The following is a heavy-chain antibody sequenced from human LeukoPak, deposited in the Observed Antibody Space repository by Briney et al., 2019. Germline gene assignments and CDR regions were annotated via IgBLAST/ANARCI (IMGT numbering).Heavy chain of an antibody. CDR3: AKDRPPTTSRVDAFDI. J-gene: IGHJ3*02. V-gene: IGHV3-23*01. Sequence: GGSLRLSCAASGFTFSSYAMSWVRQAPGKGLEWVSAIGGSGGSTYYADSVKSRFTISRDNSKNTLYLQMNSLRAEDTAVYYCAKDRPPTTSRVDAFDIWGQGTMVTVSS. CDR2: IGGSGGST. D-gene: IGHD1-14*01. CDR1: GFTFSSYA.